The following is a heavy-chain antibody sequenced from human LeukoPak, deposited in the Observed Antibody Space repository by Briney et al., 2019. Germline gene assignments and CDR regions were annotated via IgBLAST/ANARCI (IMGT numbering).Heavy chain of an antibody. J-gene: IGHJ4*02. D-gene: IGHD3-10*01. V-gene: IGHV5-10-1*01. CDR1: GYRFTSYW. Sequence: GESLEISCKGSGYRFTSYWISWVRQMPGKGLEWMGRIDPSDSYTNYSPSFQGHVTISADKSISTAYLQWSSLKASDTAMYYCARLDYYGSGSYYNEDYWGQGTLVTVSS. CDR2: IDPSDSYT. CDR3: ARLDYYGSGSYYNEDY.